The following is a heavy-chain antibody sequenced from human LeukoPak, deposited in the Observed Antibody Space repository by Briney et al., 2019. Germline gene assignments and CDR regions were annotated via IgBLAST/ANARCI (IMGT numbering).Heavy chain of an antibody. D-gene: IGHD4-17*01. J-gene: IGHJ4*02. CDR2: IKSKNDGGTT. CDR3: TTAEPDYGDHVYFDY. Sequence: GGSLRLSCAASGFTFSNAWMSWVRQAPGKGLEWVGRIKSKNDGGTTDYAAPVKGRFTISRDDSKNTLYLQMNSLKTEDTAVYYCTTAEPDYGDHVYFDYWGQGTLVTVSS. CDR1: GFTFSNAW. V-gene: IGHV3-15*01.